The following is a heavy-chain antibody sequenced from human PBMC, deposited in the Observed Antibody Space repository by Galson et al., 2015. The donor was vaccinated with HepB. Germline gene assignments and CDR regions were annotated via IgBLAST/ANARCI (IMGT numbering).Heavy chain of an antibody. CDR3: ARDIVGAWGGY. D-gene: IGHD1-26*01. J-gene: IGHJ4*02. CDR2: ISSSSSYI. CDR1: GFTFSSYS. V-gene: IGHV3-21*01. Sequence: SLRLSCAASGFTFSSYSMNWVRQAPGKGLEWVSSISSSSSYIYYADSVKGRFTISRDNAKNSLYLQMNRLRAEDTAVYYCARDIVGAWGGYWGQGTLVTVSS.